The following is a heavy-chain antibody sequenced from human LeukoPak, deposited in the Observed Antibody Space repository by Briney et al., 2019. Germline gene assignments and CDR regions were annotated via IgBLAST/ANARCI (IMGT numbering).Heavy chain of an antibody. D-gene: IGHD2-15*01. Sequence: GGSLRLSCAASGFTFSSYGMHWVRQAPGKGLEWVAVISYDGSNKYYADSVKGRFTISRDNSKNTLYLQMNSLRAEDTAVYYCARDTVVAATPSPGDYWGQGTLVTVSS. CDR2: ISYDGSNK. J-gene: IGHJ4*02. CDR3: ARDTVVAATPSPGDY. V-gene: IGHV3-33*05. CDR1: GFTFSSYG.